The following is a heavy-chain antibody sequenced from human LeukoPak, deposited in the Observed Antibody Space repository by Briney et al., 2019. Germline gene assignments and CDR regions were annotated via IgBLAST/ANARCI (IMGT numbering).Heavy chain of an antibody. V-gene: IGHV1-18*01. Sequence: ASVKVSCKASGYIFTTYDISWVRQAPGQGLEWMGWISAYNGNTNYAQKLQGRVTMTADASTSTAYMELRSLRSDDTAVYYCARSYYFGSGSYYISDYWGQGTLVTVSS. D-gene: IGHD3-10*01. CDR2: ISAYNGNT. CDR1: GYIFTTYD. J-gene: IGHJ4*02. CDR3: ARSYYFGSGSYYISDY.